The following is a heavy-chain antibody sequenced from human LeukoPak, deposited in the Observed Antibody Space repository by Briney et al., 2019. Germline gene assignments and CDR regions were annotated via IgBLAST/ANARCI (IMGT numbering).Heavy chain of an antibody. CDR2: IYHSGST. Sequence: SETLSLTCTVSGGSINSYCWSWIRQPPGKGLEWIGYIYHSGSTNYNPSLKSRLTISVDTSKNQFSLKLSSVTAADTAVYYCARCGLLEWLLPEYYYYYYYMDVWGKGTTDTVSS. D-gene: IGHD3-3*01. CDR1: GGSINSYC. J-gene: IGHJ6*03. V-gene: IGHV4-59*01. CDR3: ARCGLLEWLLPEYYYYYYYMDV.